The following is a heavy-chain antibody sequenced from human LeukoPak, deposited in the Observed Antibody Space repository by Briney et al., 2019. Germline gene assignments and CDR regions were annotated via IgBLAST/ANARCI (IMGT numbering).Heavy chain of an antibody. J-gene: IGHJ4*02. Sequence: PGGSPRLSCVAPGLTFSTHWVQCVRQLPGKGLVWVSRINGDGSSTNYAGSVKGPFTISRDNAKNTLYLQMNSLTIEDTAVYYCASPETGGFFDYWGQGTLVTVSS. D-gene: IGHD7-27*01. CDR3: ASPETGGFFDY. V-gene: IGHV3-74*01. CDR2: INGDGSST. CDR1: GLTFSTHW.